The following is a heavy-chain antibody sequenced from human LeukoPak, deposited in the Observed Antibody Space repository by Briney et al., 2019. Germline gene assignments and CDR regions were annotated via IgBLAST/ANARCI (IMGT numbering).Heavy chain of an antibody. Sequence: SETLSLTCAVPGGSISSSNCWSWVRQPPGKGLEWIGEIYHSGSTNYNPSLKSRVTISVDKSKNQFSLKLSSVTAADTAVYYCARAVVVVPAAIYYYYGLDVWGQGTTVTVSS. D-gene: IGHD2-2*01. J-gene: IGHJ6*02. V-gene: IGHV4-4*02. CDR3: ARAVVVVPAAIYYYYGLDV. CDR1: GGSISSSNC. CDR2: IYHSGST.